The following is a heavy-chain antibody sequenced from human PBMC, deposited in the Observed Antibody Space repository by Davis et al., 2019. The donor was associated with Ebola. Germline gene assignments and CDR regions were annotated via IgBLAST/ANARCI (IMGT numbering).Heavy chain of an antibody. J-gene: IGHJ6*03. CDR1: GFTFSRNA. Sequence: PAGSLSLSCAASGFTFSRNAIHRVRQATGKGLEWVAAIWNDGSRNFYADSVKCRFTVARDNSKNTLYLEMNSLGAGDTAVYYCATVSYQLLNYYYYYMDIWGNGTTVTVAS. CDR3: ATVSYQLLNYYYYYMDI. CDR2: IWNDGSRN. V-gene: IGHV3-33*01. D-gene: IGHD2-2*01.